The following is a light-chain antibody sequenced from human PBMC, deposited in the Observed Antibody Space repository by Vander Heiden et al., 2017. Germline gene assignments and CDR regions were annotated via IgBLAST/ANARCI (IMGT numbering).Light chain of an antibody. CDR3: QQDNSYSQT. Sequence: DIQMTQSPSTLSASVGDRVTITCRASQSISSWLAWYQQKPGKAPKLLICKASSLESRVPSRCSGSGSGKEFTLTSSSLQPDDFATYYCQQDNSYSQTFGQGTKVEIK. CDR1: QSISSW. V-gene: IGKV1-5*03. J-gene: IGKJ1*01. CDR2: KAS.